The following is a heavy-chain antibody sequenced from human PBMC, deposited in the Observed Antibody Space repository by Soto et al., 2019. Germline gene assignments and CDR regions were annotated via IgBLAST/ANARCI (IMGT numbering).Heavy chain of an antibody. CDR1: GFTFSSYG. CDR2: ISYDVSNK. J-gene: IGHJ6*02. CDR3: AKDQGTGEVLRFLEWLPSYGMDV. D-gene: IGHD3-3*01. Sequence: QVQLVESGGGVVQPGRSLRLSCAASGFTFSSYGMHWVRQAPGKGLEWVAVISYDVSNKYYADSVKGRFTISRDNSKNTLYLQMNSLRAEDTAVYYCAKDQGTGEVLRFLEWLPSYGMDVWGQGTTVTVSS. V-gene: IGHV3-30*18.